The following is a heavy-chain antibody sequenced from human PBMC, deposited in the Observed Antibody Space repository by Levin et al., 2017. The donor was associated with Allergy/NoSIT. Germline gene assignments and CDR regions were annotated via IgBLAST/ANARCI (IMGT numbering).Heavy chain of an antibody. D-gene: IGHD6-13*01. Sequence: GGSLRLSCAASGFTFSSYGMHWVRQAPGKGLEWVAVISYDGSNKYYADSVKGRFTISRDNSKNTLYLQMNSLRAEDTAVYYCAKDRSVYSSSWGLYYYYYGMDVWGQGTTVTVSS. CDR1: GFTFSSYG. J-gene: IGHJ6*02. CDR2: ISYDGSNK. CDR3: AKDRSVYSSSWGLYYYYYGMDV. V-gene: IGHV3-30*18.